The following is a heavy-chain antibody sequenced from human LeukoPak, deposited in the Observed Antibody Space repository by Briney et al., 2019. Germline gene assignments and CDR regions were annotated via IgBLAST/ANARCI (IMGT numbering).Heavy chain of an antibody. D-gene: IGHD5-12*01. CDR3: ASQERDIVATIGYYYYMDV. CDR1: GFTFSDYY. CDR2: ISSSGSTI. V-gene: IGHV3-11*04. J-gene: IGHJ6*03. Sequence: GGSLRLSCAASGFTFSDYYMSWIRQAPGKGLEWVSYISSSGSTIYYADSVKGRFTISRDNAKNSLYLQMNSLRAEDTAVYYCASQERDIVATIGYYYYMDVWGKGTTVTVSS.